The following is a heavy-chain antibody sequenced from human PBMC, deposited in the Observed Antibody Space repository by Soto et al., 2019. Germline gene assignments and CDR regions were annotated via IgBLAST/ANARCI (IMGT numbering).Heavy chain of an antibody. CDR3: ARDPSYDFWSGYWTLDP. J-gene: IGHJ5*02. CDR2: ISAYNGNT. D-gene: IGHD3-3*01. CDR1: GYTFTNVG. V-gene: IGHV1-18*01. Sequence: ASVTVSCKASGYTFTNVGIIWARQAPGQGLEWMGWISAYNGNTNYAQNFQGRVTMTTDTSTSTAYMELRSLRSDDTAVYYCARDPSYDFWSGYWTLDPWGQGTLVTVSS.